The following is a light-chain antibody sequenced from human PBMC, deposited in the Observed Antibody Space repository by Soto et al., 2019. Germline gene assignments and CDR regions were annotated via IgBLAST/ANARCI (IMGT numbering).Light chain of an antibody. J-gene: IGKJ1*01. V-gene: IGKV3-15*01. CDR2: AAS. CDR1: QSVNSN. Sequence: EIVMTQSPDTLSVSPGEGATLSCRASQSVNSNLAWYQQKPGQAPRLLIYAASTRATGIPARFSGSGSGTEFTLTISSLQSEDFAVYYCQQYNNWPQTFGQGTEVEIK. CDR3: QQYNNWPQT.